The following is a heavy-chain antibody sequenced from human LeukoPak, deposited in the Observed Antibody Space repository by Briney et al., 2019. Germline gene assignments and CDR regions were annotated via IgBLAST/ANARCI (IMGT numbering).Heavy chain of an antibody. CDR2: ISYDGSNK. Sequence: GGSLRLSCAASGFTFSSYGMHWVRQAPGKGLEWVAVISYDGSNKYYADSVKGRFTISRDNSKNTLYLQMNSLRAEDTAACYCAKGDRNYDFWSGYYGHWGQGTLVTVSS. CDR1: GFTFSSYG. V-gene: IGHV3-30*18. D-gene: IGHD3-3*01. J-gene: IGHJ4*02. CDR3: AKGDRNYDFWSGYYGH.